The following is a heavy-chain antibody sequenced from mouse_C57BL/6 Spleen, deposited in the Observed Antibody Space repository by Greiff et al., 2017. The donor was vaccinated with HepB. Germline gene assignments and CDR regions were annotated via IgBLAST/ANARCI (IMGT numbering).Heavy chain of an antibody. CDR2: INPSNGGT. CDR1: GYTFTSYW. V-gene: IGHV1-53*01. CDR3: ARSKELGMVDY. D-gene: IGHD4-1*01. J-gene: IGHJ2*01. Sequence: QVQLQQPGTELVKPGASVKLSCKASGYTFTSYWMHWVKQRPGQGLEWIGNINPSNGGTNYNEKFKSKATLTVDKASSTSYMQLSSLTSEDSAVYYCARSKELGMVDYWGQGTTLTVSS.